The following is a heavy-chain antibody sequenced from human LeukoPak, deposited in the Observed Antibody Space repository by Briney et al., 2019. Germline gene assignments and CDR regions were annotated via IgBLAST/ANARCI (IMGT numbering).Heavy chain of an antibody. J-gene: IGHJ4*02. CDR2: FNSDGRST. D-gene: IGHD1-26*01. CDR3: ARGGSIVGDDPFDY. Sequence: HAGGSLRLSCAASGFTFSSYWMHWVRQAPGKGLVWVSRFNSDGRSTRYADSVKGRFTISRDNAKNTLYLQMNSLTAEDTAVYYCARGGSIVGDDPFDYWGQGTLVTVSS. V-gene: IGHV3-74*01. CDR1: GFTFSSYW.